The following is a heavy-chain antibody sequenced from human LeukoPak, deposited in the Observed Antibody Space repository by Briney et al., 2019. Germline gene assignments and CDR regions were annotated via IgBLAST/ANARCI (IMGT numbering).Heavy chain of an antibody. CDR2: MNPNSANT. D-gene: IGHD6-6*01. Sequence: ASVKVSCKASGYTFNRYDINLVRQAPGQGLEWMGWMNPNSANTGYAQKFHGGATMTRNSSIRPAYMELSRLRSEDTAVYYCERSWIAARWGYGYWGQGTLVTVS. CDR3: ERSWIAARWGYGY. J-gene: IGHJ4*02. CDR1: GYTFNRYD. V-gene: IGHV1-8*01.